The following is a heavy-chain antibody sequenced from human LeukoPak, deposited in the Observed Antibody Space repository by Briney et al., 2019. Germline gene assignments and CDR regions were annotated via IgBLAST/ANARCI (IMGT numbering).Heavy chain of an antibody. D-gene: IGHD6-13*01. CDR1: GFTFSSYS. V-gene: IGHV3-21*01. CDR2: ISSSSYI. CDR3: ARLSIAAAGTGYWYFDL. Sequence: GGSLRLSCAASGFTFSSYSMNWVRQAPGKGLEWVSSISSSSYIYYADSVKGRFTISRDNAKNSLYLQMNSLRAEDTAVYYCARLSIAAAGTGYWYFDLWGRGTLVTVSS. J-gene: IGHJ2*01.